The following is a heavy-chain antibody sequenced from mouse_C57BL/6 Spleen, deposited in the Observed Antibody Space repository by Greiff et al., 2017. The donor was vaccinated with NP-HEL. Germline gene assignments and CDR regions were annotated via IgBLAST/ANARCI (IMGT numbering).Heavy chain of an antibody. D-gene: IGHD2-2*01. CDR3: ARREMVTTGFAY. Sequence: EVQLVESGGDLVKPGGSLKLSCAASGFTFSSYGMSWVRQTPDKRLEWVATISSGGSYTYYPDSVKGRFTISRDNAKNTLYLQMSSLKSEDTAMYYCARREMVTTGFAYWGQGTLVTVSA. CDR1: GFTFSSYG. J-gene: IGHJ3*01. V-gene: IGHV5-6*01. CDR2: ISSGGSYT.